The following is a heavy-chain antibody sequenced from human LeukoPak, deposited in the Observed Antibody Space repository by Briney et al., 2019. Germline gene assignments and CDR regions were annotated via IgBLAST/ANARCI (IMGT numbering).Heavy chain of an antibody. CDR2: ISSSPI. Sequence: GGSLRLSCAASGFTFSSYSMNWVRQAPGKGLEWVSYISSSPIYYADSVKGRFTASRDNAKNSLYLQMDSLRAEDTAVYYCARDNAGYDYWGQGTLVTVSS. J-gene: IGHJ4*02. CDR3: ARDNAGYDY. D-gene: IGHD5-12*01. V-gene: IGHV3-48*01. CDR1: GFTFSSYS.